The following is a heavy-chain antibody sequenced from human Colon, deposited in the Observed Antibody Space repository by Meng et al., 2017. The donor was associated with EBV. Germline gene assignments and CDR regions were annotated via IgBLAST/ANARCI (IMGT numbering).Heavy chain of an antibody. J-gene: IGHJ4*02. D-gene: IGHD2-15*01. V-gene: IGHV4-30-4*01. CDR2: HSEST. CDR1: GDFISSGNYH. Sequence: QLQLPESGQGLVNPSQTLPLTCVVSGDFISSGNYHWSWSRQAPGKGLEWIGHSESTSYNPSLRSRVVISVDTAKNQFSLRLDSVTAADTAVYYCTTYAVGAGGRGYWGPGTLVTVSS. CDR3: TTYAVGAGGRGY.